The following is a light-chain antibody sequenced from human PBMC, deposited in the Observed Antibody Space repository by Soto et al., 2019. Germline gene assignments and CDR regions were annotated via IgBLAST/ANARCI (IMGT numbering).Light chain of an antibody. CDR3: QDYGSSRT. CDR1: QSVSSSY. V-gene: IGKV3-20*01. CDR2: GAS. Sequence: EIVLTQSPGTLSLSPGERATLSCRGSQSVSSSYLAWYQQKPGQPPRLLIYGASSRATGIPDRFSGSGSGTDFTLTISRLEPEDFAVYFCQDYGSSRTFGQGTRVEIK. J-gene: IGKJ1*01.